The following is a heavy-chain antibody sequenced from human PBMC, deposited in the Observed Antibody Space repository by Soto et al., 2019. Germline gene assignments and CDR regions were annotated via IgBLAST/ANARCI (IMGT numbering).Heavy chain of an antibody. J-gene: IGHJ4*02. CDR3: AKDKSGDIVVVVAASTYFAY. CDR1: GFTFDDYA. V-gene: IGHV3-9*01. CDR2: ISWNSGSI. Sequence: EVQLVESGGGLVQPGRSLRLSCAASGFTFDDYAMHWVRQAPGKGLEWVSGISWNSGSIGYADSVKGRFTISRDNAKNSLYLQMSSLRAEDTALYYCAKDKSGDIVVVVAASTYFAYWGQGTLVTVSS. D-gene: IGHD2-15*01.